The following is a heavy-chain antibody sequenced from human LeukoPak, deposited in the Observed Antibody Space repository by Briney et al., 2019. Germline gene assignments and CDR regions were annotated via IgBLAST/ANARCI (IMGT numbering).Heavy chain of an antibody. CDR2: IIPIFGTA. D-gene: IGHD6-19*01. J-gene: IGHJ3*02. CDR1: AGTFSSYA. V-gene: IGHV1-69*05. Sequence: GASVKVFCKASAGTFSSYAMSWVRQAPGQGLERVGRIIPIFGTANYAQKFQGRVTITTDESTSTAYMELSSLRSEDTAVYYCATATDHSSGWLDAFDIWGQGTMVTVSS. CDR3: ATATDHSSGWLDAFDI.